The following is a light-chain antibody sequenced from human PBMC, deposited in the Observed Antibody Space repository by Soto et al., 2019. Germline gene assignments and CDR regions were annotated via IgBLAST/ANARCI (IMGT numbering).Light chain of an antibody. Sequence: QSALTQPASVSGSPGQSITISCTGTSSDVGAYTFVSWYQQHPDKVPKLMIFDVSRRPSGVADRFSGSKSGNTASLTISGLQPEDEAYYYCCSYTSRSTHVFGSGTKLTVL. J-gene: IGLJ1*01. CDR2: DVS. V-gene: IGLV2-14*03. CDR1: SSDVGAYTF. CDR3: CSYTSRSTHV.